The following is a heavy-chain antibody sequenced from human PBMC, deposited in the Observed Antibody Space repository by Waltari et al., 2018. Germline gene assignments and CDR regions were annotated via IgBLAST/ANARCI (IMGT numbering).Heavy chain of an antibody. J-gene: IGHJ4*02. CDR3: AKGRYSSSWYPDY. CDR1: GFTFSSDA. D-gene: IGHD6-13*01. V-gene: IGHV3-23*01. CDR2: ISGSGGST. Sequence: EVQLLESGGGLVQPGGSLRLYCAASGFTFSSDAMSWVRQAPGKWLEWVSAISGSGGSTYYADSVKGRFTISRDNSKNTLYLQMNSLRAEDTAVYYCAKGRYSSSWYPDYWGQGTLVTVSS.